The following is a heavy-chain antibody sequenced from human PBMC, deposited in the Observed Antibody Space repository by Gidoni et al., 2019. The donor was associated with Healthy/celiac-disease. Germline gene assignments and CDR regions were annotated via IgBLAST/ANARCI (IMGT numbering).Heavy chain of an antibody. V-gene: IGHV1-3*01. D-gene: IGHD3-10*01. CDR1: GYPFPSYA. J-gene: IGHJ5*02. Sequence: QVQLVQSGAEVKKPGASVKVSCNASGYPFPSYAMHWVRQAPGQRLEWMGWINAGNGNTKDSQKFQGRVTSTRDTSASTAYMELSSLRSEDTAVYYCARDENIRGVIKSGSWFDPWGQGTLVTVSS. CDR3: ARDENIRGVIKSGSWFDP. CDR2: INAGNGNT.